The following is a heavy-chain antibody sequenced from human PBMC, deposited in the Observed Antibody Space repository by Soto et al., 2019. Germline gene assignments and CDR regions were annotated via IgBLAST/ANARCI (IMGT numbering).Heavy chain of an antibody. D-gene: IGHD3-10*02. J-gene: IGHJ5*01. V-gene: IGHV3-23*01. CDR2: IGSSGGGT. CDR1: GFTFSNYA. Sequence: GGSLSLSCAASGFTFSNYAMNWVRQAPGKGLEWVSGIGSSGGGTYYVGSVRGRFTISRDNSKNTLYLQMNSLRAEDTAVYYCAKDWEDYVQLADSWGQGTLVTVSS. CDR3: AKDWEDYVQLADS.